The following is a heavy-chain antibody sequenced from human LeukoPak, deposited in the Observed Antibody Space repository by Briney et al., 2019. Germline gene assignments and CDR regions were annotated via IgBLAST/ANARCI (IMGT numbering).Heavy chain of an antibody. CDR1: GFTFSDHY. J-gene: IGHJ4*02. Sequence: PGGSLRLSCAASGFTFSDHYIDWLRQAPGKGLEWVARTRNKVNSYTTAYAASVTGRVTVSRDDPSNSVYLQMNSLKIEDTAVYYCARSMYGEGRRIIDFDYWGQGSLLTVSS. CDR2: TRNKVNSYTT. CDR3: ARSMYGEGRRIIDFDY. V-gene: IGHV3-72*01. D-gene: IGHD4/OR15-4a*01.